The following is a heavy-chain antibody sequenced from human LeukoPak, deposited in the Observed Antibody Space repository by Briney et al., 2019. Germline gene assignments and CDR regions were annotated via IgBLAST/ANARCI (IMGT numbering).Heavy chain of an antibody. CDR1: GFTFSSYG. CDR2: IQYNGGSK. D-gene: IGHD3-9*01. V-gene: IGHV3-30*02. Sequence: GGSLRLSCAVSGFTFSSYGMHWVRQAPGKGLEWVAFIQYNGGSKYYAESVKGRFTISRDNSKNTLYLQMNSLRAEDTAVYYCAPLDIPGGQGTLVTVSS. J-gene: IGHJ5*02. CDR3: APLDIP.